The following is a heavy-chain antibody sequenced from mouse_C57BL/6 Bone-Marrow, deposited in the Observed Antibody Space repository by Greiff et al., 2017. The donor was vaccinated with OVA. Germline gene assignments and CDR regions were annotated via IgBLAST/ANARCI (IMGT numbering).Heavy chain of an antibody. CDR3: TTEPYGDYFDY. J-gene: IGHJ2*01. Sequence: VQLQQSGAELVRPGASVKLSCTASGFNIKDYYMHWVKQRPEQGLEWIGRIDPEDGDTEYAPKFQGKATMTADTSSNTAYLQLSSPTSEDTAVYYCTTEPYGDYFDYWGQGTTLTVSS. CDR1: GFNIKDYY. D-gene: IGHD1-1*02. CDR2: IDPEDGDT. V-gene: IGHV14-1*01.